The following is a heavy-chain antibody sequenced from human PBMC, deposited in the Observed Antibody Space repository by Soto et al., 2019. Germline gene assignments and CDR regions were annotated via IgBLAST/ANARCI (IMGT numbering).Heavy chain of an antibody. Sequence: GGSLRLSCAASGFTFSSYSMNWVRQAPGKGLEWVSSISSSSSYIYYADSVKGRFTISRDNAKNSLYLQMNSLRAEDTAVYYCARDNADDYYDSSGYYPSDWGQGTLVTVSS. J-gene: IGHJ4*02. CDR2: ISSSSSYI. D-gene: IGHD3-22*01. V-gene: IGHV3-21*01. CDR1: GFTFSSYS. CDR3: ARDNADDYYDSSGYYPSD.